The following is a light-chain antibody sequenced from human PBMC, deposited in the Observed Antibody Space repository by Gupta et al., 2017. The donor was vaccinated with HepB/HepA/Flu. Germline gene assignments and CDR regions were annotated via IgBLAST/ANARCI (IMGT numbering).Light chain of an antibody. J-gene: IGKJ4*01. CDR2: QVS. CDR3: VQGTHWPT. CDR1: QRLVFSDVNTF. Sequence: DVVLTKSPLSLPVTLGQPAPISCRSSQRLVFSDVNTFLHWFQQRPGQSPSRLLYQVSKRDSGAPESCSGSGSGTYFTLIISRVDADDGAMYYCVQGTHWPTFGGGTKVEIK. V-gene: IGKV2-30*01.